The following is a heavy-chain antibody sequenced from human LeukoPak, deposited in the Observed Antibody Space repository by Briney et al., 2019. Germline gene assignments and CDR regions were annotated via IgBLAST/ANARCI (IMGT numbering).Heavy chain of an antibody. CDR2: IYYSGST. V-gene: IGHV4-59*01. J-gene: IGHJ2*01. D-gene: IGHD6-13*01. CDR1: GGSIRNYY. Sequence: SETLSLTCTVSGGSIRNYYWSWIRQPPGKGLEWIGYIYYSGSTNYNPSLKSRVTISVDTSKNRFSLKLGSVTAADTAVYYCARVYYSSSYDYWYFDLWGRGTLVTVSS. CDR3: ARVYYSSSYDYWYFDL.